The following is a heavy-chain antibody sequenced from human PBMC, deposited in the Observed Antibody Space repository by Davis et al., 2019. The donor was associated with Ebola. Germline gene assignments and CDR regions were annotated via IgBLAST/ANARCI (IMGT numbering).Heavy chain of an antibody. CDR1: GFSFSSYW. D-gene: IGHD6-6*01. J-gene: IGHJ5*02. Sequence: GESLKISCAASGFSFSSYWMSWVRQAPGKGLEWVASIKQDGSEKYYVDSVKGRFTISRDNAKSSLYLQMNSLRAEDTAVYYCARDGLVLWFDPWGQGTLVTVSS. CDR3: ARDGLVLWFDP. V-gene: IGHV3-7*01. CDR2: IKQDGSEK.